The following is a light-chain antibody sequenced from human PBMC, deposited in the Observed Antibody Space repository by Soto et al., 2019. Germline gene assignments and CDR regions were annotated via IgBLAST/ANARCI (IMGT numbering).Light chain of an antibody. CDR1: QNIRGW. CDR2: DAS. Sequence: DIRMTQSPSTLSTSVGDRVTITCRASQNIRGWLVWYQQKPGKAPKLLIYDASTLESGVPSRFSGSGSGTEFTLTISSLQPDDFATYYCQQYNRYSWTFGQGTTVAIK. CDR3: QQYNRYSWT. V-gene: IGKV1-5*01. J-gene: IGKJ1*01.